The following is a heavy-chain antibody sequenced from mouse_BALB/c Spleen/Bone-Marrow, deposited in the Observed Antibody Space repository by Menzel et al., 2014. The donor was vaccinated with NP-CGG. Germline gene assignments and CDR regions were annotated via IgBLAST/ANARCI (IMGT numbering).Heavy chain of an antibody. D-gene: IGHD2-1*01. J-gene: IGHJ2*01. CDR2: IHPNSGNT. V-gene: IGHV1S130*01. Sequence: SGSVLVRPGASVKLSCKASGYTFTSSWMHWAKQRPGQGLEWIGGIHPNSGNTNYNEKFKGKATLTVDTSSSTAYVDLSSLTSEDSAVYYCARGGYGNYYFDYWGQGTTLTVSS. CDR1: GYTFTSSW. CDR3: ARGGYGNYYFDY.